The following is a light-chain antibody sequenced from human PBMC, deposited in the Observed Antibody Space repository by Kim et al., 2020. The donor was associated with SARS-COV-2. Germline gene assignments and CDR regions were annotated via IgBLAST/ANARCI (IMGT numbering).Light chain of an antibody. CDR1: SLRSYY. CDR3: NSRDSSGNHVL. Sequence: ALGQTVRITCQGDSLRSYYASWYQQKPGQATVLVIYGKNNRPSGIPDRFSGSSSGNTASLTTTGAQAEDEADYYCNSRDSSGNHVLFGGGTQLTVL. V-gene: IGLV3-19*01. J-gene: IGLJ2*01. CDR2: GKN.